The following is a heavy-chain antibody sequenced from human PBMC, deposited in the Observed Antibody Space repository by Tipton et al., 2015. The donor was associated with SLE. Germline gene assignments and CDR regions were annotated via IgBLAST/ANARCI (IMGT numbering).Heavy chain of an antibody. Sequence: TLSLTCSVSGVSISSYYWGWIRQPPGKGLEWIGYVYYSGSTNYSPSLKSRVTMSVDTSRDQFSLKLGSVTAADTAVYYCARHTFFYRSGSQMGTDHWGQGTLVTVSS. CDR3: ARHTFFYRSGSQMGTDH. J-gene: IGHJ4*02. CDR1: GVSISSYY. D-gene: IGHD3-10*01. CDR2: VYYSGST. V-gene: IGHV4-59*08.